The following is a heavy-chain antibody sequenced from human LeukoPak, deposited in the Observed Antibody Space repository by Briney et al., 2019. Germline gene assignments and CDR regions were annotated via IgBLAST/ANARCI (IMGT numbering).Heavy chain of an antibody. CDR1: GGSFSGYY. CDR3: ARGWGYYGSGSRTTLWFDP. J-gene: IGHJ5*02. CDR2: INHSGST. Sequence: KPSETLSLTCAVYGGSFSGYYWSWIRQPPGKGLEWIGEINHSGSTNYNPSLKSRVTISVDTSKNQFSLKLSSVTAADTAVYYCARGWGYYGSGSRTTLWFDPWGQGTLVTASS. D-gene: IGHD3-10*01. V-gene: IGHV4-34*01.